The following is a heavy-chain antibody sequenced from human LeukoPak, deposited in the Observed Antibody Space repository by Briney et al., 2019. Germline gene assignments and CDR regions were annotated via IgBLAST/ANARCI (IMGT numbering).Heavy chain of an antibody. Sequence: SVTVSCTASGGTFSSYAISWVRQAPGQGLEWMGGIIHIFGTANYAQKFQGRVTITTDESTSTAYMELSSLRSEDTAVYYCAREYCSSTSCPINWFDPWGQGTLVTVSS. J-gene: IGHJ5*02. V-gene: IGHV1-69*05. CDR1: GGTFSSYA. D-gene: IGHD2-2*01. CDR2: IIHIFGTA. CDR3: AREYCSSTSCPINWFDP.